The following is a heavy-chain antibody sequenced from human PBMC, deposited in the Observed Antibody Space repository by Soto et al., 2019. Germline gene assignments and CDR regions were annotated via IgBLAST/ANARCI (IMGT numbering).Heavy chain of an antibody. J-gene: IGHJ4*02. V-gene: IGHV3-30-3*01. CDR1: GFTFSSYA. CDR2: ISYDGSNK. Sequence: GGSLRLSCAASGFTFSSYAMHWVRQAPGKGLEWVAVISYDGSNKYYADSVKGRFTISRDNSKNTLYLQMNSLRAEDTAVYYCAREPVTMVQGVIYWGQGTLVTVSS. D-gene: IGHD3-10*01. CDR3: AREPVTMVQGVIY.